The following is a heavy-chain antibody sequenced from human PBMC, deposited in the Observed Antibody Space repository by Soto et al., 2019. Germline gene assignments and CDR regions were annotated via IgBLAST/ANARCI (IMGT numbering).Heavy chain of an antibody. D-gene: IGHD2-2*01. J-gene: IGHJ6*02. CDR3: ASHSSLRGYCISTSCYGYYYGMDV. CDR1: GGTFSSYA. Sequence: QVQLVQSGAEVKKPGSSVKVSCKASGGTFSSYAISWVRQAPGPGLEWMGGIIPIFGTADYAQKFQGRVTITADESTSTAYMELSSLRSEDTAVYYCASHSSLRGYCISTSCYGYYYGMDVWGQGTTVTVSS. CDR2: IIPIFGTA. V-gene: IGHV1-69*12.